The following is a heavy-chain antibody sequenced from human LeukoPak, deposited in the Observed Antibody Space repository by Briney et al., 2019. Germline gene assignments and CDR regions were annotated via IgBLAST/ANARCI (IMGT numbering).Heavy chain of an antibody. V-gene: IGHV1-2*02. CDR3: ARERDEEALGAFDI. CDR1: GYTFTGYY. Sequence: ASVTVSCKASGYTFTGYYMDWVRQAHGQGLEWMGWINPNSGGTNYAQKFQGRVTMARDTSISTAYMELSRLRSDDTAVYYCARERDEEALGAFDIWGQGTMVTASS. J-gene: IGHJ3*02. CDR2: INPNSGGT. D-gene: IGHD7-27*01.